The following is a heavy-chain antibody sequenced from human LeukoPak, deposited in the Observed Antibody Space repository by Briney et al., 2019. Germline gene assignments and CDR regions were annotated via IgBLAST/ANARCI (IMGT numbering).Heavy chain of an antibody. J-gene: IGHJ4*02. CDR1: GFTFSSYS. V-gene: IGHV3-21*04. Sequence: GGSLRLSCAASGFTFSSYSMDWVRQAPGKGLEWVSSISSSSSYIYYADSVKGRFTISRDNSKNTLYLQMNSLRAEDTAVYYCAKDPDYGDPPGGLDYWGQGTLVTVSS. D-gene: IGHD4-17*01. CDR2: ISSSSSYI. CDR3: AKDPDYGDPPGGLDY.